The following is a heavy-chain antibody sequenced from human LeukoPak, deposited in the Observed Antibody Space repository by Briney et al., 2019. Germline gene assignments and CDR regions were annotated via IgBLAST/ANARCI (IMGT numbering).Heavy chain of an antibody. CDR1: GFSFGDCA. CDR2: IRSKGYGGTT. CDR3: TRHAAALDY. J-gene: IGHJ4*02. V-gene: IGHV3-49*04. Sequence: GSLRLSCTTSGFSFGDCAMSWVRQAPGKGLEWVGFIRSKGYGGTTEYAASVKGRFTISRDDSRNIAYLQMNSLKTEDTAVYYCTRHAAALDYWGQGTQVTVSS. D-gene: IGHD6-13*01.